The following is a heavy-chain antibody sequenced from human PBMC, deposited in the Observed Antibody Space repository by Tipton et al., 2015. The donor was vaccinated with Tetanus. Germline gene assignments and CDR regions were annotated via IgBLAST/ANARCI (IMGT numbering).Heavy chain of an antibody. Sequence: TLSLTCTVSGDSISSSRYYWAWIRQPPGKGLEWIGNIYYLGSTSYNPSLKSRVNISVDTSQNQFSLKLSSVTAADTAVYYCARMQRYGMDVWGHGTTVTVSS. CDR2: IYYLGST. CDR1: GDSISSSRYY. D-gene: IGHD6-25*01. J-gene: IGHJ6*02. V-gene: IGHV4-39*07. CDR3: ARMQRYGMDV.